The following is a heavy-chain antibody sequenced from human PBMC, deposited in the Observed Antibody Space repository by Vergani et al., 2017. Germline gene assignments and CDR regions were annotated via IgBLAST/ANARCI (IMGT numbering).Heavy chain of an antibody. D-gene: IGHD3-22*01. CDR3: AKDIRPGLYYYDSSGPLG. V-gene: IGHV3-9*01. Sequence: EVQLVESGGGLIQPGGSLRLSCAASGFTFDDYAMHWVRPAPGKGLEWVSGISWNSGSIGYADSVKGRFTISRDTAKNSLYLQMNSLRAEDTALYYCAKDIRPGLYYYDSSGPLGWGQGTLVTVSS. CDR2: ISWNSGSI. J-gene: IGHJ4*02. CDR1: GFTFDDYA.